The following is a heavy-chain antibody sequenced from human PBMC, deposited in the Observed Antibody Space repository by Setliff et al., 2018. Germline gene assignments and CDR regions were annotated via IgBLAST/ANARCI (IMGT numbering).Heavy chain of an antibody. CDR2: SNHGGST. CDR3: VRDRTAYSYGLDV. D-gene: IGHD5-18*01. V-gene: IGHV4-34*01. J-gene: IGHJ6*02. CDR1: GESFSNNY. Sequence: SETLSLTCSVSGESFSNNYWSWIRQTPGKGLEWIGESNHGGSTTYHPSLKSRLTMSVDTSKNQFSLKLRSVTAADTAVYYCVRDRTAYSYGLDVWAQGTTVTVSS.